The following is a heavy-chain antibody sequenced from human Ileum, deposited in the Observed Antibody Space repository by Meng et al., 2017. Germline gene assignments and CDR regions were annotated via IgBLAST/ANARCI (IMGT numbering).Heavy chain of an antibody. J-gene: IGHJ5*02. D-gene: IGHD6-6*01. CDR1: GGSFRGYY. Sequence: QVHLRHWGAGLLQPSETLSLSSAVYGGSFRGYYRSCIRKPPGKWLGWIGEINHSGSNNYNPSLKPRVTISVDTSKNQFSLKLTSVTAADTAVYYCARGDVAARLQSWGQGTLVTVSS. CDR2: INHSGSN. V-gene: IGHV4-34*01. CDR3: ARGDVAARLQS.